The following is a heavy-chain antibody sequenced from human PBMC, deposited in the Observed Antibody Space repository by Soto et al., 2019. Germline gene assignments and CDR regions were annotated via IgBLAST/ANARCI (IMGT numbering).Heavy chain of an antibody. V-gene: IGHV4-39*01. CDR2: VYYSASS. J-gene: IGHJ1*01. D-gene: IGHD3-16*01. CDR1: GDSIAPGGTH. Sequence: LSLTCTVSGDSIAPGGTHWDWIRQSPGGRLEWIGSVYYSASSYYNPSLRSRVTISLNLSANQSSLRLTSVTSADAAVYVCARRRDTHQFGGWDVWGQGILFTISS. CDR3: ARRRDTHQFGGWDV.